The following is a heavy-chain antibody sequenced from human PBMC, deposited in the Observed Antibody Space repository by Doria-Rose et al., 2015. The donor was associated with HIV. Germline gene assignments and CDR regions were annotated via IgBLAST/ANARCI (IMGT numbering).Heavy chain of an antibody. CDR1: GVSLSSPGMG. CDR2: IFSDDEG. V-gene: IGHV2-26*01. Sequence: QVTLKESGPVLVKPTETLTLTCTVSGVSLSSPGMGVSWIRQPPGKALEWPANIFSDDEGSYKPSLKSRLTISRGTSKGQVVLTMTDMDPVDTATYYCARIKSSRWYHKYYFDFWGQGTLVIVSA. CDR3: ARIKSSRWYHKYYFDF. J-gene: IGHJ4*02. D-gene: IGHD6-13*01.